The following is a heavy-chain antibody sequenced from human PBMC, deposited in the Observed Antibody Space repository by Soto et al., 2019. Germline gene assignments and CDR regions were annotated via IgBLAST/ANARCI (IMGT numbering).Heavy chain of an antibody. J-gene: IGHJ6*02. D-gene: IGHD3-10*01. V-gene: IGHV3-30-3*01. CDR3: ARTLLPGLLWFGELWDYYGMDV. CDR2: ISYDGSNK. Sequence: GGSLRLSCAASVFTFSSYAMHWVRQAPGKGLEWVAVISYDGSNKYYADSVKGRFTISRDNSKNTLYLQMNSLRAEDTAVYYCARTLLPGLLWFGELWDYYGMDVWGQGTTVTVSS. CDR1: VFTFSSYA.